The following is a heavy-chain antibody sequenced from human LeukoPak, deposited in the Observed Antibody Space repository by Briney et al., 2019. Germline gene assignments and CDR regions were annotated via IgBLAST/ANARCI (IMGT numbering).Heavy chain of an antibody. CDR3: ARVTVPSASWFDP. V-gene: IGHV1-2*02. CDR1: GYTFTGYY. J-gene: IGHJ5*02. D-gene: IGHD4-11*01. CDR2: VNPNSGGT. Sequence: ASVKVSCKASGYTFTGYYMHWVRQAPGQGLEWMGWVNPNSGGTNYAQKFQGRVTMTRDTSISTAYMELSRLRSDDTAVYYCARVTVPSASWFDPWGQGTLATVSS.